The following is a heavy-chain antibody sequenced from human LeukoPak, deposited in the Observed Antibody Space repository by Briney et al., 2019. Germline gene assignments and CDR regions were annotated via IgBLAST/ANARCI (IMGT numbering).Heavy chain of an antibody. CDR3: ARDFGTENYSYYFDY. CDR2: ISSSSTTI. V-gene: IGHV3-48*04. CDR1: GFTFSSYS. D-gene: IGHD1-7*01. Sequence: PGGSLRLSCAASGFTFSSYSMNWVRQAPGKGLEWVSYISSSSTTIYYADSVKGRFTISRDNAKNSLYLQMNSLRAEDTGVYYCARDFGTENYSYYFDYWGQGTLVTVSS. J-gene: IGHJ4*02.